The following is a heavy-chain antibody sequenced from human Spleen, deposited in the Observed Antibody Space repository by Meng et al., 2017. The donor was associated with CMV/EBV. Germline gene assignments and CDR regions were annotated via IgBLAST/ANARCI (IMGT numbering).Heavy chain of an antibody. CDR2: ISSSSSYI. J-gene: IGHJ6*02. CDR3: ARLSGYCSSTSCYFGGMDV. CDR1: GFTFSSYA. V-gene: IGHV3-21*01. Sequence: GESLKISCAASGFTFSSYAMSWVRQAPGKGLEWVSSISSSSSYIYYADSVKGRFTISRDNAKNSLYLQMNSLRAEDTAVYYCARLSGYCSSTSCYFGGMDVWGQGTTVTVSS. D-gene: IGHD2-2*01.